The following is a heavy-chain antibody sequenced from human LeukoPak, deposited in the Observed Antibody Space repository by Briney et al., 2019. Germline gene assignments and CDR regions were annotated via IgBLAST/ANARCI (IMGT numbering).Heavy chain of an antibody. CDR1: GFTFSDHY. CDR3: ARTSGSYSGGAFDI. J-gene: IGHJ3*02. V-gene: IGHV3-72*01. D-gene: IGHD1-26*01. CDR2: IRNKANRYTT. Sequence: GGALRLSCAASGFTFSDHYMDWVRQAPGKGLEWVGRIRNKANRYTTEYAASVKGRFTFSRDDSKNSLYLQVNSLKTEHTAMYYCARTSGSYSGGAFDIWGRGTMVTVSS.